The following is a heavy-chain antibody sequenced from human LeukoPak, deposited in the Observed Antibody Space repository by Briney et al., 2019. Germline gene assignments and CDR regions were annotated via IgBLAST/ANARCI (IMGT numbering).Heavy chain of an antibody. CDR3: ARSYDSSGYYYYGMDV. V-gene: IGHV4-59*01. D-gene: IGHD3-22*01. J-gene: IGHJ6*02. CDR1: GGSISSYY. CDR2: IYYIGTT. Sequence: AETLSLTCTVSGGSISSYYRSWLRQPPGKGREWVGYIYYIGTTAYNPSLTSRVTISVDTSKNQFSLKLSSVTAADTAVYYCARSYDSSGYYYYGMDVWGQGTTVTVSS.